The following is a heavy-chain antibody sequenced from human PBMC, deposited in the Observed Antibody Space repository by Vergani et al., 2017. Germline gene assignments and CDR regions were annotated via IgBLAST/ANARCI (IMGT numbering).Heavy chain of an antibody. J-gene: IGHJ4*02. CDR1: GGSISSGGYS. D-gene: IGHD3-22*01. CDR2: IYHSGST. CDR3: ARAPYYYDSSGPFDY. Sequence: QLQLQESGSGLVKPSQTLSLTCAVSGGSISSGGYSWSWIRQPPGKGLEWIGYIYHSGSTYYNPSLKSRVTISVDRSKNHFSLKLSSVTAADTAVYYCARAPYYYDSSGPFDYWGQGTLVTVSS. V-gene: IGHV4-30-2*01.